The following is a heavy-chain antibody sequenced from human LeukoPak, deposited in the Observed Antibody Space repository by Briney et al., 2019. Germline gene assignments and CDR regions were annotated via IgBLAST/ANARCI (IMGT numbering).Heavy chain of an antibody. Sequence: GGSLRLSCVASGFSFGNYAMSWVRQAPGKGLQWVSQISGTGGATWYAGFARDRFTISRENAKNSLYLQMNSLRAGDTAVYYCARGSYYDSSGYPPDYWGQGTLVTVSS. CDR1: GFSFGNYA. CDR2: ISGTGGAT. J-gene: IGHJ4*02. CDR3: ARGSYYDSSGYPPDY. V-gene: IGHV3-13*01. D-gene: IGHD3-22*01.